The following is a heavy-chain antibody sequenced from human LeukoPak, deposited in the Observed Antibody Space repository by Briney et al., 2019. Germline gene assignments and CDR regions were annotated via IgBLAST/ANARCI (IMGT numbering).Heavy chain of an antibody. CDR2: MNSDGRTT. CDR1: GFTFGTYL. J-gene: IGHJ4*02. Sequence: GGSLRFSCAASGFTFGTYLMHWVRQAPGKGLVWVSRMNSDGRTTNYADSVKGRFTISRDNARSTLYLQMNSLRVDDMAVYYCATGGRYYLDNWGQGTLVTVSS. V-gene: IGHV3-74*01. CDR3: ATGGRYYLDN.